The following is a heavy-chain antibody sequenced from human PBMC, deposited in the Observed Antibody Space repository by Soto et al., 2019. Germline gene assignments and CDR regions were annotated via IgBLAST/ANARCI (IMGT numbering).Heavy chain of an antibody. CDR1: GDSLDGYY. V-gene: IGHV1-2*02. CDR2: IFPKSGGT. CDR3: AKDPPISCSTNGVCPRDDMDV. D-gene: IGHD2-8*01. Sequence: VQLVQSGAEVRKPGASVKVSCTASGDSLDGYYIHWVRQTPGQGLEWMGWIFPKSGGTRLQRRFQGRVSMTSESSTGPVYLDVTSLAFDDTAVYYCAKDPPISCSTNGVCPRDDMDVWGQGTTVTVSS. J-gene: IGHJ6*02.